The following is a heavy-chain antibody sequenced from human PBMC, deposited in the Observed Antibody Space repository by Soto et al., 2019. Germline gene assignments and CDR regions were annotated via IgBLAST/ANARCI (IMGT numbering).Heavy chain of an antibody. V-gene: IGHV3-30-3*01. J-gene: IGHJ4*02. CDR2: ISHDGINK. CDR3: GRCTSTSCHLGSDY. D-gene: IGHD2-2*01. Sequence: PGGSLGLSCAASGFTFSSYAMNWVRQAPGKGLEWVALISHDGINKYYADSVRGRFTISRDSSTNTLYLQMNSLRAADTAVYYCGRCTSTSCHLGSDYWGQGTLVTVSS. CDR1: GFTFSSYA.